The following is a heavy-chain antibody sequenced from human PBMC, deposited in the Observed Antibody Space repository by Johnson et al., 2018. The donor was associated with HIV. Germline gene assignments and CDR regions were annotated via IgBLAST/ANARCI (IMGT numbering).Heavy chain of an antibody. J-gene: IGHJ3*02. Sequence: QVQLVESGGGVVQPGRSLRLSCAASGFTFSSYGMHWVRQVPGNGLEWVTFIQYDGTNKYYADSVKGRFTISRDNSKNTLYLQMNSLRAEDTAVYYCAKAGAVAGPGIDAFDIWGQGTMVTVSS. D-gene: IGHD6-19*01. CDR3: AKAGAVAGPGIDAFDI. CDR2: IQYDGTNK. V-gene: IGHV3-30*02. CDR1: GFTFSSYG.